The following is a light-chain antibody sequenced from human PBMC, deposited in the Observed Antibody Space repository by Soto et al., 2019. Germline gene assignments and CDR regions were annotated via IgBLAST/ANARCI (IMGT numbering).Light chain of an antibody. J-gene: IGLJ3*02. V-gene: IGLV2-14*01. Sequence: QSALTQPASVSGSPRQSITISCTGTSSDVGDGDFVSWYQQRPGNAPKLMIYKVSNRPSGVSNRFSGSKSGNTASLTISGLQPEHEADYYCCSYTRSYTWVFGGGTKVTVL. CDR3: CSYTRSYTWV. CDR1: SSDVGDGDF. CDR2: KVS.